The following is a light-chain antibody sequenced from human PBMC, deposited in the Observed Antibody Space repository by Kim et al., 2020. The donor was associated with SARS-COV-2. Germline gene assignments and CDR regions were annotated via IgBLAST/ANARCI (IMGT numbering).Light chain of an antibody. CDR1: QSVSSSY. V-gene: IGKV3-20*01. CDR3: QQYGSSP. Sequence: ALSPGGRATLSCRASQSVSSSYLAWYQQKPGQAPRLLIYGASSRATGIPDRFSGSGSGTDFTLTISRLEPEDFAVYYCQQYGSSPFGQGTKVDIK. CDR2: GAS. J-gene: IGKJ1*01.